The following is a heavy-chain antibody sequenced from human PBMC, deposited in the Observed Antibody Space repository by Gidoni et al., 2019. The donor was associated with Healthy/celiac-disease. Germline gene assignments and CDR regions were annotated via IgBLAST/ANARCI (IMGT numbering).Heavy chain of an antibody. CDR2: IYYSGST. CDR1: RGSISSSSYY. CDR3: ARRRRQIVVVPEWYFDL. D-gene: IGHD2-2*01. Sequence: QLQLQESGPGLVKPSETLSLTSTVSRGSISSSSYYWGWIRQPPGKGLEWIGSIYYSGSTYNNPSLKSRVTISVDTSKNQFSLELSSVTAADTAVYYCARRRRQIVVVPEWYFDLWGRGTLVTVSS. V-gene: IGHV4-39*01. J-gene: IGHJ2*01.